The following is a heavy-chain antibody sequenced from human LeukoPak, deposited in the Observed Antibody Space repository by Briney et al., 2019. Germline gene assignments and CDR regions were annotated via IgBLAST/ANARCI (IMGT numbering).Heavy chain of an antibody. CDR1: GYTFTGYY. V-gene: IGHV1-46*01. CDR2: INPSGGST. J-gene: IGHJ4*02. Sequence: GASVKVSCKASGYTFTGYYMHWVRQAPGQGLEWMGIINPSGGSTSYAQKFQGRVTMTRDMSTSTAYMELSRLRSDDTAVYYCARATWGFLRVPYYFDYWGQGTLVTVSS. D-gene: IGHD3-16*01. CDR3: ARATWGFLRVPYYFDY.